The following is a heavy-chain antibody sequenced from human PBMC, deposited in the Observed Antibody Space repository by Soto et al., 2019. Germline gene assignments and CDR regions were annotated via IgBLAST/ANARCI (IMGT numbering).Heavy chain of an antibody. Sequence: QVQLVESGGGVVQPGGSLRLSCAASGFSFSTYVMHWVRQAPGKGLEWVAHISYYGNSKYYTDSVKGRFTISRDNSKNTLYLQMNSLRVDDTAVYYCAGGYDFWGQGTLVTVSS. CDR2: ISYYGNSK. CDR1: GFSFSTYV. D-gene: IGHD1-26*01. V-gene: IGHV3-30-3*01. CDR3: AGGYDF. J-gene: IGHJ4*02.